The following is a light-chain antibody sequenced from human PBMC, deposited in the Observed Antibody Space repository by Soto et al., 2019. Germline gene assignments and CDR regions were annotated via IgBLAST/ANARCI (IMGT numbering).Light chain of an antibody. J-gene: IGLJ2*01. Sequence: QSALTQPASVSGSPGQSITISCTGTSSDVGGYNYVSWYQQHPGKAPKLMIYDVSNRHSGVSNRFSGSKSGNTASLTISGLQAEDEADYYCSSYTSSSTPVVFGGGTKLTVL. CDR3: SSYTSSSTPVV. V-gene: IGLV2-14*01. CDR1: SSDVGGYNY. CDR2: DVS.